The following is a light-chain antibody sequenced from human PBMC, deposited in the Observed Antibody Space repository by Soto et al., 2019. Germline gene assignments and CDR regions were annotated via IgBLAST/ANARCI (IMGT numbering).Light chain of an antibody. Sequence: EIVMTQSPATLSVSPGERATLSFRASQSVSSNLAWYQQKPGQAPRLLIYGASTRATGIPARFSGSGSGTEFTLTISSLQPEDFAVYYCQQYNNWPPWTFGQGTKVDI. CDR1: QSVSSN. CDR3: QQYNNWPPWT. V-gene: IGKV3-15*01. J-gene: IGKJ1*01. CDR2: GAS.